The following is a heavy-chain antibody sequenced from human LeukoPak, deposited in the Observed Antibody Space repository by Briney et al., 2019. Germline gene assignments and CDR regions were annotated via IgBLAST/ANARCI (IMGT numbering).Heavy chain of an antibody. J-gene: IGHJ4*02. CDR1: GFTFSSYA. CDR3: AKVSDWSARYFDY. CDR2: ISRSDGTT. V-gene: IGHV3-23*01. D-gene: IGHD3-9*01. Sequence: GGSLRLSCAGSGFTFSSYAMTWVRQAPGTGLEWVSSISRSDGTTYYADSVKGRFTISRDNSKNTLYLQMNSLRAEDTAVYYCAKVSDWSARYFDYWGQGTLVTVSS.